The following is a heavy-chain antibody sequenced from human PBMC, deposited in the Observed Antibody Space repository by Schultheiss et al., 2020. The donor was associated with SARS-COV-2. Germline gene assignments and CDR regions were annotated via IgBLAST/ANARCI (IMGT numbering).Heavy chain of an antibody. J-gene: IGHJ6*02. Sequence: SQTLSLTCTVSGGSVSSGSYYWSWIRQPPGKGLEWIGYIYYSGSTNYNPSLKSRVTIAVDTTKNQFSLNVRSVTAADTAVYYCAKVKRYSPPDVWGQGTTVTVSS. D-gene: IGHD2-15*01. CDR1: GGSVSSGSYY. V-gene: IGHV4-61*01. CDR2: IYYSGST. CDR3: AKVKRYSPPDV.